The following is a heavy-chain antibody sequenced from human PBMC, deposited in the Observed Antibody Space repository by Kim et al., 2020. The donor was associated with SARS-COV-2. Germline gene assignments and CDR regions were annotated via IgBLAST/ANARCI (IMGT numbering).Heavy chain of an antibody. Sequence: GGSLRLSCAASGFTFSSYGMHWVRQAPGKGLEWVAVISYDGSNKYYADSVKGRFTISRDNSKNTLYLQMNSLRAEDTAVYYCARDPVGYSSSWYWFDPWG. J-gene: IGHJ5*02. CDR3: ARDPVGYSSSWYWFDP. V-gene: IGHV3-33*05. D-gene: IGHD6-13*01. CDR2: ISYDGSNK. CDR1: GFTFSSYG.